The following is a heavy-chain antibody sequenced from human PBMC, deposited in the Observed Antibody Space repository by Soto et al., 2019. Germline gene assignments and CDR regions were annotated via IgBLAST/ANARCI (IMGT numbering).Heavy chain of an antibody. CDR2: IGTTGGST. J-gene: IGHJ4*02. V-gene: IGHV3-64D*06. Sequence: GSLRLSCSASGFTFSSSAMHWVRQAPGKGLEYVSVIGTTGGSTFYADSVKGRFTISRDNSKNTVYLQMTSLRVEDTAMYYCVKGRPLWLIDYWGQGTLVTVSS. D-gene: IGHD3-10*01. CDR3: VKGRPLWLIDY. CDR1: GFTFSSSA.